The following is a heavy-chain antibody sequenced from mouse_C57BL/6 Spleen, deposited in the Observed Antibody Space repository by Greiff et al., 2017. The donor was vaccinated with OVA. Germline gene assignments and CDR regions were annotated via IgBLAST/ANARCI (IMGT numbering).Heavy chain of an antibody. J-gene: IGHJ2*01. CDR3: ARMTAQAYFDY. CDR1: GYTFTSYW. Sequence: QVQLQQPGAELVKPGASVKLSCKASGYTFTSYWMQWVKQRPGQGLEWIGEIDPSDSYTNYNQKFKGKATLTVDTSSSTAYMQLSSLTSEDSAVYYCARMTAQAYFDYWGQGTTLTVSS. V-gene: IGHV1-50*01. D-gene: IGHD3-2*02. CDR2: IDPSDSYT.